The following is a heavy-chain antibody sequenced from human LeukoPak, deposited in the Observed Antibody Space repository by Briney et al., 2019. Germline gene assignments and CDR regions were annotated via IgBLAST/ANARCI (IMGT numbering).Heavy chain of an antibody. CDR3: ARALNGLYCGGDCLGAFDI. CDR1: GFTFSIYW. V-gene: IGHV3-74*01. J-gene: IGHJ3*02. Sequence: GGSLRLPCAASGFTFSIYWMHWVRQAPGEGLVWVSRLNGDGRPAPYAAPERGRFTISRDNAKNTLSLKMNSLRAEDTAVYYCARALNGLYCGGDCLGAFDIWGQGTMVTVSS. D-gene: IGHD2-21*02. CDR2: LNGDGRPA.